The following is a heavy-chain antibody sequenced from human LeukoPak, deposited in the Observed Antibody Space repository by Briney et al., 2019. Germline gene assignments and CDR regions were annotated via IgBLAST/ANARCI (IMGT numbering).Heavy chain of an antibody. Sequence: GXXLRLSCAASGFTFSSYEMNWVRQAPGKGLEGVSYISSSGSTIYYADSVKGRFTISRDNAKNSLYLQMNSLRAEDPAVYYCARADSSGWGSLDYWGQGTLVTVSS. CDR3: ARADSSGWGSLDY. J-gene: IGHJ4*02. CDR2: ISSSGSTI. V-gene: IGHV3-48*03. D-gene: IGHD6-19*01. CDR1: GFTFSSYE.